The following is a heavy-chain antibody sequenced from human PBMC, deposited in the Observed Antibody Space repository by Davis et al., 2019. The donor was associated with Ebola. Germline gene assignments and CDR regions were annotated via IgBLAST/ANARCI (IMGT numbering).Heavy chain of an antibody. CDR3: ARGRSAPRITMIVVDPKKSQGLFDY. Sequence: ASVKVSCKASGGTFSSYAISWVRQAPGQGLEWMGWISAYNGNTNYAQKLQGRVTMTTDTSTSTAYMELRSLRSDDTAVYYCARGRSAPRITMIVVDPKKSQGLFDYWGQGTLVTVSS. V-gene: IGHV1-18*01. CDR1: GGTFSSYA. CDR2: ISAYNGNT. D-gene: IGHD3-22*01. J-gene: IGHJ4*02.